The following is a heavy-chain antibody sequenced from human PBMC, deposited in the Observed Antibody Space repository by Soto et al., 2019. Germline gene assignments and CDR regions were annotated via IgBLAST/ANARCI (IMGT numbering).Heavy chain of an antibody. J-gene: IGHJ6*03. CDR3: ARDGIVVVPAAMMDYYYYMDV. D-gene: IGHD2-2*01. V-gene: IGHV3-7*01. CDR1: GFTFSSYW. Sequence: GGSLRLSCAASGFTFSSYWMSWVRQAPGKGLEWVANIKQDGSEKYYVDSVKGRFTISRDNAKNSLYLQMNSLRAEDTAVYYCARDGIVVVPAAMMDYYYYMDVWGKGTTVTVSS. CDR2: IKQDGSEK.